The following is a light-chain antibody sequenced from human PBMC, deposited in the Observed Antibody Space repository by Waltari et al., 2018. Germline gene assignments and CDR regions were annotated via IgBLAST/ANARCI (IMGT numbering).Light chain of an antibody. J-gene: IGKJ4*01. CDR3: KKYNNWPPLT. CDR1: QSVSST. Sequence: EIVMTQSPATLSVSPGESATLSCSASQSVSSTLAWYQQKTVQPPRRLIYGASTRATGNPARFSGSGYGREFTLTISSMQSEDFAVYDCKKYNNWPPLTLGGGTKVEIK. V-gene: IGKV3-15*01. CDR2: GAS.